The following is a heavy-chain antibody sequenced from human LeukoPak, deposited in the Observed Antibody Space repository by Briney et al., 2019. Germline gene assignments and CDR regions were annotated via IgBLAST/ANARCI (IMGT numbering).Heavy chain of an antibody. CDR3: ARSLVGATLDFDY. CDR2: MNPNSGNT. D-gene: IGHD1-26*01. CDR1: GGTFSSYA. Sequence: ASVKVSCKASGGTFSSYAISWVRQATGQGLEWMGWMNPNSGNTGYAQKFQGRVTMTRNTSISTAYMELSSLRSEDTAVYFCARSLVGATLDFDYWGQGTLVTVSS. V-gene: IGHV1-8*02. J-gene: IGHJ4*02.